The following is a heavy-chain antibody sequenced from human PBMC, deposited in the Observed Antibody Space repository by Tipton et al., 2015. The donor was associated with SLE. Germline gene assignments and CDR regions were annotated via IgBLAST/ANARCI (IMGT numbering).Heavy chain of an antibody. CDR1: GGSFSGYY. D-gene: IGHD5-24*01. CDR2: INHSGST. Sequence: GLVKPSETLSLTCAVYGGSFSGYYWSWIRQPPGKGLEWIGEINHSGSTNYNPSLKSRVTISVDTSKNQFSLKLSSVTAADTAVYYCARKRNGMGIWGQGTMATVSS. J-gene: IGHJ3*02. V-gene: IGHV4-34*01. CDR3: ARKRNGMGI.